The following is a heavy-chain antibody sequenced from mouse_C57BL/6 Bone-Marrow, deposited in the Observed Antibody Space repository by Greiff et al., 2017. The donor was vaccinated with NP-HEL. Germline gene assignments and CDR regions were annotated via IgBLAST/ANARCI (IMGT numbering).Heavy chain of an antibody. CDR2: IYPRSGNT. V-gene: IGHV1-81*01. Sequence: LEESGAELARPGASVKLSCKASGYTFTSYGISWVKQRTGQGLEWIGEIYPRSGNTYYNEKFKGKATLTADKSSSTAYMELRSLTSEDSAVYFCARGWGTTVVAPFDYWGQGTTLTVSS. D-gene: IGHD1-1*01. CDR3: ARGWGTTVVAPFDY. J-gene: IGHJ2*01. CDR1: GYTFTSYG.